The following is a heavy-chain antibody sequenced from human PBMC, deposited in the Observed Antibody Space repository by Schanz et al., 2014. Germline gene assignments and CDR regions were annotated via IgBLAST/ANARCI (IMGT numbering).Heavy chain of an antibody. J-gene: IGHJ6*02. CDR2: INPSSGGT. D-gene: IGHD2-15*01. V-gene: IGHV1-18*03. Sequence: QVQLVQSGAEVKKLGASVKVSCKASGYTFTNFDINWVRQAPGQGLEWMGWINPSSGGTNYAQRLQGRVTMTTDTSTSTAYMELRSLRSDDMAVYYCARGGDYIVVLVAVTREYYYHAMDVWGQGTTVTVSS. CDR3: ARGGDYIVVLVAVTREYYYHAMDV. CDR1: GYTFTNFD.